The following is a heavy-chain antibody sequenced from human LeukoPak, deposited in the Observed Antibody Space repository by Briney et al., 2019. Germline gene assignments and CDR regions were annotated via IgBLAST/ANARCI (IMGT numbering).Heavy chain of an antibody. V-gene: IGHV1-2*02. CDR2: INPNSGGT. D-gene: IGHD3-22*01. J-gene: IGHJ4*02. CDR1: GYTFTGYY. Sequence: ASVKVSCKASGYTFTGYYMHWVRQAPGQGLEWMGWINPNSGGTNYAQKFQGRGTMTRDTSISTAYMELSRLRSDDTAVYYCARGYYYDSSGPVDYWGQGTLVTVSS. CDR3: ARGYYYDSSGPVDY.